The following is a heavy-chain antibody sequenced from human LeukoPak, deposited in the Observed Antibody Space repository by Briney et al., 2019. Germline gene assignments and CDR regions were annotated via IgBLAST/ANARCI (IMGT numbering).Heavy chain of an antibody. CDR1: GGSISSSSYY. CDR3: ARGVKTYYDILTGYHYYFDY. Sequence: SETLSLTCTVSGGSISSSSYYWGWIRQPPGTGLEWIGSIYYSGSTYYNPSLKSRVTISVDTSKNQFSLKLSSVTAADTAVYYCARGVKTYYDILTGYHYYFDYWGQGTLVTVSS. CDR2: IYYSGST. D-gene: IGHD3-9*01. J-gene: IGHJ4*02. V-gene: IGHV4-39*07.